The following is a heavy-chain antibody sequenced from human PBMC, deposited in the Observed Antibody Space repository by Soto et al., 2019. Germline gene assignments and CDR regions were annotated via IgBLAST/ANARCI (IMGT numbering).Heavy chain of an antibody. V-gene: IGHV3-33*03. CDR2: IWLDGDKK. J-gene: IGHJ4*02. D-gene: IGHD2-2*01. CDR1: GFDFSNYG. Sequence: QVQLVESGGGVVQPGRSLRLSCVVSGFDFSNYGMHWVRQAPGKGLEWVAVIWLDGDKKYYSDFVKGRFTITRDNSKNTLYLQMNSMRADDTAVYYCASGCSNTTCPFDYWGQGTLVTVSS. CDR3: ASGCSNTTCPFDY.